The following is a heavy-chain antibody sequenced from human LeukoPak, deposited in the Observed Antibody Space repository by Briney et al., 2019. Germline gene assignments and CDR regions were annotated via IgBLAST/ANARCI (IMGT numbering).Heavy chain of an antibody. V-gene: IGHV4-61*01. J-gene: IGHJ3*02. D-gene: IGHD3-22*01. CDR2: ISNSGST. CDR1: GGYVNRGTFF. Sequence: SETLSLTCAVSGGYVNRGTFFWTWIRKPPGKGLEWIGYISNSGSTNYHPSLKSRVTISSDTSKTQFTLKLTSVTAADTAVYYCARNYYDSSGYDAFDIWGQGTMVTVSS. CDR3: ARNYYDSSGYDAFDI.